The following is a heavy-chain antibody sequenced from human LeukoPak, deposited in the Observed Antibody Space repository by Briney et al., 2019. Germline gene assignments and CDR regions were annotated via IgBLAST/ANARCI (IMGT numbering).Heavy chain of an antibody. V-gene: IGHV3-15*01. Sequence: GSLRLSCAVSGILFSDAWMSWVRQAPGQGLEWVGRMKSKGGGGATDYAAPVKGRFTISRDDSRNTLYLQMDSLQIEDTAVYYCTWRTTFFTVDFWGQGTRVTVSS. CDR1: GILFSDAW. D-gene: IGHD3-16*01. J-gene: IGHJ4*02. CDR3: TWRTTFFTVDF. CDR2: MKSKGGGGAT.